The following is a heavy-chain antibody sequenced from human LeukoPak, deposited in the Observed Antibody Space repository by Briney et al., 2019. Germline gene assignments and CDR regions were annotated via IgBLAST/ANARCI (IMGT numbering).Heavy chain of an antibody. CDR2: ISHSSSAM. D-gene: IGHD4-17*01. V-gene: IGHV3-48*01. Sequence: GGSLRLSCAASGFIFNNYNMNWVRQAPGKGLEWISYISHSSSAMYYADSVKGRFTISRDNAKNSLFLQMSSLRAEDTALYYCARGTVTQDWYFDLWGRGTLVTVSS. J-gene: IGHJ2*01. CDR3: ARGTVTQDWYFDL. CDR1: GFIFNNYN.